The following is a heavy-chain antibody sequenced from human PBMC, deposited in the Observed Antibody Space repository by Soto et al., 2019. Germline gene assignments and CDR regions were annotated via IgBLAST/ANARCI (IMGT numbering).Heavy chain of an antibody. V-gene: IGHV4-59*01. Sequence: PSETLSLTCTVSGGSISSYYWSWIRQPPGKGLEWIGYIYYSGSTNYNPSLKSRVTISVDTSKNQFSLKLSSVTAADTAVYYCARGPRVNYYYYYMDVWGKGTTVTVSS. CDR1: GGSISSYY. CDR3: ARGPRVNYYYYYMDV. CDR2: IYYSGST. J-gene: IGHJ6*03.